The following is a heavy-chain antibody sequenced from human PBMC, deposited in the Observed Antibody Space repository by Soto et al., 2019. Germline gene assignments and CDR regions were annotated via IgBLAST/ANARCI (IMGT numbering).Heavy chain of an antibody. J-gene: IGHJ6*02. CDR1: GYTFTIYF. V-gene: IGHV1-18*04. CDR3: AMVDVYVTPSPQDV. D-gene: IGHD3-16*01. Sequence: ASVKVSCKASGYTFTIYFRHWVRQAPGQGLEWMGRINPYNGDTNYAQNLQGRVTLTTDTSTSTAYMELTSLRSNDTAIYYCAMVDVYVTPSPQDVWGQGTTVTVSS. CDR2: INPYNGDT.